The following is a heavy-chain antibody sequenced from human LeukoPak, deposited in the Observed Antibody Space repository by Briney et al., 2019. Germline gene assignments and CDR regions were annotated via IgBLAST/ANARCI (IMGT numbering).Heavy chain of an antibody. CDR3: AKDLTMVRGVLDY. D-gene: IGHD3-10*01. Sequence: GGSLRLSCAASVFTFSSYAMSWVRQAPGKGLEWVSAISGSGGSTYYADSVKGRFTISRDNSKNTLYLQMNSLRAEDTAVYYCAKDLTMVRGVLDYWGQGTLVTVSS. V-gene: IGHV3-23*01. J-gene: IGHJ4*02. CDR1: VFTFSSYA. CDR2: ISGSGGST.